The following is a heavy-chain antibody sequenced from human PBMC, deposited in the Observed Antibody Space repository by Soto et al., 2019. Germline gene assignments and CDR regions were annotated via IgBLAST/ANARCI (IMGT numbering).Heavy chain of an antibody. J-gene: IGHJ4*02. Sequence: RGESLKISCKGSGYSFTSYWIGWVRQMPGKGLEWMGIIYPGDSDTRYSPSFQGQVTISADKSISTAYLQWSSLKASDTAMYYCARHVRYAVVVPAAYDYWGQGTLVTVSS. CDR2: IYPGDSDT. CDR1: GYSFTSYW. D-gene: IGHD2-2*01. CDR3: ARHVRYAVVVPAAYDY. V-gene: IGHV5-51*01.